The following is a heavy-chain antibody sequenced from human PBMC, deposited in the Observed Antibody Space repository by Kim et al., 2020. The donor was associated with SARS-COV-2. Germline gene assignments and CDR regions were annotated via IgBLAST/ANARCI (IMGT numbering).Heavy chain of an antibody. D-gene: IGHD3-9*01. CDR2: ISGSGGST. J-gene: IGHJ4*02. CDR3: AKDKSRHYDILTGYPYYFDY. V-gene: IGHV3-23*01. CDR1: GFTFSSYA. Sequence: GGSLRLSCAASGFTFSSYAMSWVRQAPGKGLEWVSAISGSGGSTYYADSVKGRFTISRDNSKNTLYLQMNSLRAEDTAVYYCAKDKSRHYDILTGYPYYFDYWGQGTLVTVSS.